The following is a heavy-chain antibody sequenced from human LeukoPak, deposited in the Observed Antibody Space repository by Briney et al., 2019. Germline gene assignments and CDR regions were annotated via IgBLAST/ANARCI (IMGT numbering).Heavy chain of an antibody. CDR2: INHSGST. V-gene: IGHV4-34*01. CDR1: GGSFSGYY. D-gene: IGHD5-12*01. J-gene: IGHJ6*03. CDR3: ARTRGYENYYYYYMDV. Sequence: SETLSLTCAVYGGSFSGYYWSWIRQPPGKGLEWTGEINHSGSTNYNPSLKSRVTISVDTSKNQFSLKLSSVTAADTAVYYCARTRGYENYYYYYMDVWGKGTTVTVSS.